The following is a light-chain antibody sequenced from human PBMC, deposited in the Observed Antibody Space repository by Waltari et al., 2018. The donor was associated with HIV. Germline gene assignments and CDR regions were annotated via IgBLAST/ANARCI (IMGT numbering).Light chain of an antibody. CDR3: YSAADSDEV. V-gene: IGLV3-27*01. CDR2: KDN. J-gene: IGLJ3*02. Sequence: SFELTQTSAVSVYPGQTDRNTCSGDVLARKYARWFQKKPGHAPLLLIYKDNERPSGIHERFSGSSSGTTGTLTIRGAQVEDEADYYCYSAADSDEVFGGGTKLTVL. CDR1: VLARKY.